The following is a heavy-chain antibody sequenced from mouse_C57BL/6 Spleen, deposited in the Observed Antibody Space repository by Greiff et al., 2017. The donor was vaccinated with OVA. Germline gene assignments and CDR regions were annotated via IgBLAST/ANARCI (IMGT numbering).Heavy chain of an antibody. CDR2: IDPEDGET. D-gene: IGHD1-1*01. Sequence: EVQGVESGAELVKPGASVKLSCTASGFNIKDYYMHWVKQRTEQGLEWIGRIDPEDGETKYAPKFQGKATITADTSSNTAYLQLSSRTSEDTAVYYCARGYYGSSSYFDYWGQGTTLTVSS. CDR3: ARGYYGSSSYFDY. V-gene: IGHV14-2*01. J-gene: IGHJ2*01. CDR1: GFNIKDYY.